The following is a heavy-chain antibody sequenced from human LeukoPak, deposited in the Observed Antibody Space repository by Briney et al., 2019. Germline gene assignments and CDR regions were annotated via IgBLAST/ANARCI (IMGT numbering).Heavy chain of an antibody. CDR1: GGSMNTYY. D-gene: IGHD3-10*01. V-gene: IGHV4-4*07. CDR2: IYTSGST. Sequence: SETLSLTCNVSGGSMNTYYWSWIRQPAGKGLEWIGRIYTSGSTNNNPSLKSRVTMSVDTSKNQFSLRLSSVTAADTAVYYCARDQDYYGSGSYGPDYWGQGTLVTVSS. CDR3: ARDQDYYGSGSYGPDY. J-gene: IGHJ4*02.